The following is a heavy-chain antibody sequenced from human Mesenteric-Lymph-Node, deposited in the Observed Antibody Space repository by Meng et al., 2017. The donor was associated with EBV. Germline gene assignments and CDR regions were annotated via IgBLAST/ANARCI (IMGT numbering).Heavy chain of an antibody. CDR3: ARGPNYWYFDL. V-gene: IGHV4-34*01. CDR1: GGSFSGYY. CDR2: INHSGST. J-gene: IGHJ2*01. Sequence: QVQLHQWGAGLLKPSETLSLTCAVYGGSFSGYYWSWIRQPPGKGLEWIGEINHSGSTNYNPSLKSRVTISVDTSKNQFSLKLSSVTAADTAVYYCARGPNYWYFDLWGRGTLVTVSS.